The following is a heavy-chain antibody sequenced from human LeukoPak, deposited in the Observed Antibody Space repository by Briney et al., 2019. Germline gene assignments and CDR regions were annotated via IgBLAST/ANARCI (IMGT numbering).Heavy chain of an antibody. CDR1: GGSFSGYY. CDR3: ARARGGYFDY. Sequence: SETLSLTCAVYGGSFSGYYWSWVRQPPGKGLEWIGEIYHSGSTNYNPSLKSRVTISVDKSKNQFSLKLSSVTAADTAVYYCARARGGYFDYWGQGTLVTVSS. J-gene: IGHJ4*02. CDR2: IYHSGST. D-gene: IGHD3-10*01. V-gene: IGHV4-34*01.